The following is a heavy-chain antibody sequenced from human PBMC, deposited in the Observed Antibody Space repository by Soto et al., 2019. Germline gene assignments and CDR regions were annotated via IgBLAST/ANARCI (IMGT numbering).Heavy chain of an antibody. V-gene: IGHV4-31*02. Sequence: WIWIRQHPGKGLEWIGYIYYSGSTYYNPSLKSRVTISVDTSKNQFSLKLSSVTAADTAVYYCARGLSVTVFDNWGQGTLVTVSS. D-gene: IGHD4-17*01. J-gene: IGHJ4*02. CDR2: IYYSGST. CDR3: ARGLSVTVFDN.